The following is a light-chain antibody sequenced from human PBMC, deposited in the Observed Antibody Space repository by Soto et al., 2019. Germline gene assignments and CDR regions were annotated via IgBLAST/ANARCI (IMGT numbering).Light chain of an antibody. V-gene: IGLV2-8*01. CDR2: EVS. Sequence: QSALTQSPSASGSPGQSVTISCTGTSSDVGGYNYVSWYQHHPGKGPKLMIYEVSKRPSGVPDRFSGSKSGNTASLTVSGLQEEDEADYYCSSYAGTNTIFGGGTQLTVL. CDR1: SSDVGGYNY. J-gene: IGLJ2*01. CDR3: SSYAGTNTI.